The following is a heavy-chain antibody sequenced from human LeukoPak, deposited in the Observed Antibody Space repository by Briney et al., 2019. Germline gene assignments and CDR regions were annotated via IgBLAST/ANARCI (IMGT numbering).Heavy chain of an antibody. D-gene: IGHD1-20*01. V-gene: IGHV4-59*08. CDR2: IYYSGST. Sequence: PSETLSLTCTVSGGSISSYYWSWIRQPPGKGLEWIGYIYYSGSTNYNPSLKSRVTISVDTSKNQFSLKLSSVTAADTAVYYCARPSSRNGITGTTVLGYWGQGTLVTVSS. CDR1: GGSISSYY. J-gene: IGHJ4*02. CDR3: ARPSSRNGITGTTVLGY.